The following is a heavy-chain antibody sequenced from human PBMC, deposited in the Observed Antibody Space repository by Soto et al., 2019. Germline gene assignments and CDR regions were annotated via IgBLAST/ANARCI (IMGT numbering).Heavy chain of an antibody. CDR2: ISSTSNTI. V-gene: IGHV3-48*01. D-gene: IGHD2-2*02. Sequence: PGGSLRLSCAASGFTFTSYSMNWVRQAPGKGLEWISHISSTSNTIYYADSVKGRFTISRDKNSLYLQMNSLRVEDTAVYYCAGEVRYCSSTSCSTDFDPWGQGTLVTVSS. J-gene: IGHJ5*02. CDR1: GFTFTSYS. CDR3: AGEVRYCSSTSCSTDFDP.